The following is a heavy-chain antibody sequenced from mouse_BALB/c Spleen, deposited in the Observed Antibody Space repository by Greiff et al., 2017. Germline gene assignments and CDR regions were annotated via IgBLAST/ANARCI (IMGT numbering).Heavy chain of an antibody. Sequence: EVKLVEPGPDLVKPSHSLSLTCNVTGYSITSGYSWHWIRQLPGNKLEWMGYIHYSRCTNYNPSLKSRISFTRDTSTNQFFLQFNSVTTEDTATYYCARREYYGSSLYYFDYWGQGTTLTVSS. CDR2: IHYSRCT. D-gene: IGHD1-1*01. CDR3: ARREYYGSSLYYFDY. J-gene: IGHJ2*01. CDR1: GYSITSGYS. V-gene: IGHV3-1*02.